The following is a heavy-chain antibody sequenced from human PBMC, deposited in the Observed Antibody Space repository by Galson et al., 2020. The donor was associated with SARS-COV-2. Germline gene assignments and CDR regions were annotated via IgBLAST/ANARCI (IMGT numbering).Heavy chain of an antibody. CDR1: GDSLKIANYY. J-gene: IGHJ5*02. CDR2: IHYDGNT. V-gene: IGHV4-30-4*01. D-gene: IGHD2-2*01. Sequence: SETLSLTCAVSGDSLKIANYYWTWIRQSPGKGLEWIGYIHYDGNTYYNPSLRSRITMSIDTSKNQFSLKLTSVTAADAAVYYCARCPAPGCFNPWGQGTLVTVSS. CDR3: ARCPAPGCFNP.